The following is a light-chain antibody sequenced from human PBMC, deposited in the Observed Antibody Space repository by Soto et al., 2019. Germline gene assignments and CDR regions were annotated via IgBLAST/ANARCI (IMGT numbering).Light chain of an antibody. CDR2: GAS. J-gene: IGKJ4*01. CDR1: QSVRSTH. Sequence: DIVLTQSPGTLSLSPGERATLSCRASQSVRSTHLAWYQLKPGQAPRLLIYGASSRATGIQDRFSGSGSGTDFTLTIRRLEPEDFAVYYCKQYGSSPLTFGGGTKVDIK. CDR3: KQYGSSPLT. V-gene: IGKV3-20*01.